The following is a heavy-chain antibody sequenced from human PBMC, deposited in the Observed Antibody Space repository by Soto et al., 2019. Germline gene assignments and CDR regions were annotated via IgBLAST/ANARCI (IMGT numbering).Heavy chain of an antibody. CDR2: IIPIFGTA. CDR1: GGTFSSYA. J-gene: IGHJ6*02. D-gene: IGHD6-6*01. Sequence: ASVKVSCKASGGTFSSYAISWVRQAPGQGLEWMGGIIPIFGTANYAQKFQGRVTITADESTSTAYMEPSSLRSEDTAVYYCARDQRSSPGWYYYYGMDVWGQGTTVTVSS. CDR3: ARDQRSSPGWYYYYGMDV. V-gene: IGHV1-69*13.